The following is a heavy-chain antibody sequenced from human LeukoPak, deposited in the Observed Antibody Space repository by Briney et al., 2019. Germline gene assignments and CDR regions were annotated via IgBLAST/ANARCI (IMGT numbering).Heavy chain of an antibody. CDR3: ARDTMTGAFDI. D-gene: IGHD1-14*01. J-gene: IGHJ3*02. CDR2: IYYSGST. Sequence: SETLSLTCTVSGGSISSYYWSWIRQPPGKGLEWIGNIYYSGSTNYNPSLKSRVTISVDTSKNQFSLKLSSVTAADTAVYYCARDTMTGAFDIWGQGTMVTVSS. CDR1: GGSISSYY. V-gene: IGHV4-59*01.